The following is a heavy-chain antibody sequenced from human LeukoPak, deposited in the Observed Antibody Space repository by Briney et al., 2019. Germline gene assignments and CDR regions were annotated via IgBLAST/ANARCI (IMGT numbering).Heavy chain of an antibody. D-gene: IGHD6-19*01. CDR2: MNPNSGNT. CDR3: ARGPSVAGPHYYYGMDV. V-gene: IGHV1-8*02. Sequence: GASVKVSCKASGYTFTGYYMHWVRQATGQGLEWMGWMNPNSGNTGYAQKFQGRVTMTRNTSISTAYMELSSLRSEDTAVYYCARGPSVAGPHYYYGMDVWGQGTTVTVSS. CDR1: GYTFTGYY. J-gene: IGHJ6*02.